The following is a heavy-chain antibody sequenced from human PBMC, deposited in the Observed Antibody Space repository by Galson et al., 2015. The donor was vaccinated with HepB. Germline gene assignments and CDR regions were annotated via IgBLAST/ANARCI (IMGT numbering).Heavy chain of an antibody. D-gene: IGHD3-3*01. J-gene: IGHJ6*02. CDR1: GFTFSSYG. CDR3: ARDPDRGFWSGYPYYYYGMDI. V-gene: IGHV3-33*01. Sequence: SLRLSCAASGFTFSSYGMHWVRQAPGKGLEWVAVIWYDGSNKYYADSVKGRFTISRDNSKNTLYLQMNSLRAEDTAVYYCARDPDRGFWSGYPYYYYGMDIWGQGTTVTVSS. CDR2: IWYDGSNK.